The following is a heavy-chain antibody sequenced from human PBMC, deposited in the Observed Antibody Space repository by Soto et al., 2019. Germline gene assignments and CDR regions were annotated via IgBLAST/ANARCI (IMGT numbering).Heavy chain of an antibody. J-gene: IGHJ3*02. D-gene: IGHD1-26*01. CDR2: INAGNGNT. Sequence: ASVKVSCKASGYTFTSYAMHWVRQAPGQRLEWMGWINAGNGNTKYSQKFQGRVTITRDTSASTAYMELSSLRSEDTAVYYCARPGVATTAFDIWGQGTMVTVSS. CDR3: ARPGVATTAFDI. CDR1: GYTFTSYA. V-gene: IGHV1-3*01.